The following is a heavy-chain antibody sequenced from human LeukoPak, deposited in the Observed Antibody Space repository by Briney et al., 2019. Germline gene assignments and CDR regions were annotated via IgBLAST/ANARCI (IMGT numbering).Heavy chain of an antibody. V-gene: IGHV3-48*03. CDR2: ISPSGRTI. D-gene: IGHD3-22*01. Sequence: GGSLRLSCAASGFTFSNYELNWVRQAPGKGLEWVSYISPSGRTIYSADSVKGRFTISRDNAKNSLHLQMNSLRAEDTAVYYCARDPFRDYDSSGYFDFWGQGTPVTVSS. CDR3: ARDPFRDYDSSGYFDF. J-gene: IGHJ4*02. CDR1: GFTFSNYE.